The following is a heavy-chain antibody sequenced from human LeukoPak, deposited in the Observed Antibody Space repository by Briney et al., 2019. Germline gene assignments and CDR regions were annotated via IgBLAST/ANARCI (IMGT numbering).Heavy chain of an antibody. V-gene: IGHV4-34*01. D-gene: IGHD2-2*01. J-gene: IGHJ6*04. CDR1: GGSFSGYY. CDR3: ATSRIGDGMDV. CDR2: INHSGST. Sequence: SETLSLTCAVYGGSFSGYYWSWIRQPPGKGLEWIGEINHSGSTNYNPSLKSRVTISVDTSKNQFSLKLSSVTAADTAVYYCATSRIGDGMDVWGKGTMVTVSS.